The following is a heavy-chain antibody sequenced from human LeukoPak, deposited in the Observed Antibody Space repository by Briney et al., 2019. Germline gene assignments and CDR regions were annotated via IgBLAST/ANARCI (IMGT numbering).Heavy chain of an antibody. V-gene: IGHV3-64*01. J-gene: IGHJ4*02. CDR3: ARGVDN. CDR2: ISSNGGST. CDR1: GFTFSSYA. Sequence: GGSLRLSCAASGFTFSSYAMHWVRQAPGKGLEYVSAISSNGGSTYYANSVKGRFTISRDNAKNSLYLQMNSLRAEDTAVYYCARGVDNWGQGTLVTVSS.